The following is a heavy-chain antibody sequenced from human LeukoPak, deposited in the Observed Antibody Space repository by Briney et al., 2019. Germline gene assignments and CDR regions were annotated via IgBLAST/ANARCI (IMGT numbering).Heavy chain of an antibody. V-gene: IGHV4-59*02. Sequence: SSETLSLTCTVSGGSVSGSYWSWVRQSPGKGLEWIGYIYYSGATNYNPSLKSRVSISIDTSKNQFSLKLSSVTPADTAVHYCARDSYGSGSSYNDYYYYMDVWGKGTTVTIS. J-gene: IGHJ6*03. CDR1: GGSVSGSY. CDR2: IYYSGAT. CDR3: ARDSYGSGSSYNDYYYYMDV. D-gene: IGHD3-10*01.